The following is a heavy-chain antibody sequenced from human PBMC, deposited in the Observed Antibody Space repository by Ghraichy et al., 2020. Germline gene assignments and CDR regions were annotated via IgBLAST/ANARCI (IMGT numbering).Heavy chain of an antibody. CDR1: GFTFSNAW. CDR2: IKSKTDGGTT. V-gene: IGHV3-15*01. Sequence: GGSLRLSCAASGFTFSNAWMSGVRQAPGKGLEWVGRIKSKTDGGTTDYAAPVKGRFTISRDDSKNTLYLQMNSLKTEDTAVYYCTTAYFWSGYYIFDYWGQGTLVTVSS. CDR3: TTAYFWSGYYIFDY. J-gene: IGHJ4*02. D-gene: IGHD3-3*01.